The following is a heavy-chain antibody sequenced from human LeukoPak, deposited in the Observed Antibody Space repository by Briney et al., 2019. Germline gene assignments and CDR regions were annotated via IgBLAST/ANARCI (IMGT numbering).Heavy chain of an antibody. D-gene: IGHD6-13*01. CDR2: IYYSGST. Sequence: KGSETLSLTCTVSGGSISSYYWNWIRQPPGKGLEWIAYIYYSGSTNYNPSLKSRVTISVDTSKNQFSLKLTSVTAADTAVYYCARGGSSSWRIGYYFDYWGQGTLFTVSS. J-gene: IGHJ4*02. CDR3: ARGGSSSWRIGYYFDY. V-gene: IGHV4-59*01. CDR1: GGSISSYY.